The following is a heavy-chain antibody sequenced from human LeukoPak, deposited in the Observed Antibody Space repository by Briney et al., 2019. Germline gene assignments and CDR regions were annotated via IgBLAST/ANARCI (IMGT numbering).Heavy chain of an antibody. D-gene: IGHD3-22*01. J-gene: IGHJ4*02. CDR2: IYHSGST. CDR1: GGSFSGYY. CDR3: ARDLSYYYDSSGDLDY. Sequence: KTSETLSLTCAVYGGSFSGYYWGWIRQPPGKGLEWIGSIYHSGSTYYNPSLKSRVTISVDTSKNQFSLKLSSVTAADTAVYYCARDLSYYYDSSGDLDYWGQGTLVTVSS. V-gene: IGHV4-38-2*02.